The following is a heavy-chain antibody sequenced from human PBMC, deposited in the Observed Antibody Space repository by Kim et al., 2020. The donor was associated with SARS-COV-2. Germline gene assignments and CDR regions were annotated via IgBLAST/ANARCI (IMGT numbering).Heavy chain of an antibody. Sequence: GGSLRLSCAASGFTFSSYGMHWVRQAPGKGLEWVAVIWYDGSNKYYADSVKGRFTISRDNSKNTLYLQMNSLRAEDTAVYYCARVVSGIFGYSSGWFDYWGQGTLVTVSS. CDR3: ARVVSGIFGYSSGWFDY. CDR1: GFTFSSYG. V-gene: IGHV3-33*01. CDR2: IWYDGSNK. D-gene: IGHD6-19*01. J-gene: IGHJ4*02.